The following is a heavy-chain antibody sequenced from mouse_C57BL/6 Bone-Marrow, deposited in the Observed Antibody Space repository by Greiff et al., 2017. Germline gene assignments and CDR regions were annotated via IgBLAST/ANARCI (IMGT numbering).Heavy chain of an antibody. CDR3: ARHDYYGNYVWFAY. CDR2: INSDGGST. D-gene: IGHD2-1*01. CDR1: EYEFPSHD. V-gene: IGHV5-2*01. Sequence: EVKLVESGGGLVQPGESLKLSCESNEYEFPSHDMSWVRKTPETRLALVAAINSDGGSTYYPATMERRFIISRDNTKKTLYLQMSSLKSEDTALYYCARHDYYGNYVWFAYWGQGTLVTVSA. J-gene: IGHJ3*01.